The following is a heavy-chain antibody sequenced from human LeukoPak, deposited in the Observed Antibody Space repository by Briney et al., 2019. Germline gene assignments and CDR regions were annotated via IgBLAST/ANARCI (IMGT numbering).Heavy chain of an antibody. J-gene: IGHJ5*02. D-gene: IGHD3-3*01. CDR1: GGTFSSYA. V-gene: IGHV1-69*13. CDR2: IIPIFGTA. CDR3: ARDGLYYDFWSGYSNPNWFDP. Sequence: SVKVSCKASGGTFSSYAISWVRQAPGQGLEWMGGIIPIFGTANYAQKFRGRVTITADESTSTAYMELSSLRSEDTAVYYCARDGLYYDFWSGYSNPNWFDPWGQGTLVTVSS.